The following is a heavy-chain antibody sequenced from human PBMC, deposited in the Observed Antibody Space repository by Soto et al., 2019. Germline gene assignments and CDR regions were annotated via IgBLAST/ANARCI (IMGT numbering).Heavy chain of an antibody. J-gene: IGHJ4*02. V-gene: IGHV4-34*01. Sequence: QVQLQQWGAGLLKPSETLSLTCAVYGGSFSGYYWSWIRQPPGKGLEWIGEINHSGSTNYNPSLKSRVTISVDTCKSQFSLKLSSVTAADTAVYYCARGRAIVVVKRPLSRYYFDYWGQGTLVTVSS. CDR3: ARGRAIVVVKRPLSRYYFDY. CDR1: GGSFSGYY. D-gene: IGHD3-22*01. CDR2: INHSGST.